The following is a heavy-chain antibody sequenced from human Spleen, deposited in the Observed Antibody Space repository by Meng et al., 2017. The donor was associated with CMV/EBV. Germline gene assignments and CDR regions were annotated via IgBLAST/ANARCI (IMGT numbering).Heavy chain of an antibody. D-gene: IGHD1-7*01. Sequence: DSVPSNSGAWNLIRQSPSRGLEWLGRTYYRSKWYNDYAVSVKSRITINPDTSKNQFSLQLNSVTPEDTAVYYCARGELELRTIWFDPWGQGTLVTVSS. CDR1: DSVPSNSGA. CDR3: ARGELELRTIWFDP. V-gene: IGHV6-1*01. CDR2: TYYRSKWYN. J-gene: IGHJ5*02.